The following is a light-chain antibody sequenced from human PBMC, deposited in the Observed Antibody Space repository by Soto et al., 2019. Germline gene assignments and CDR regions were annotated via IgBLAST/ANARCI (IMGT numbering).Light chain of an antibody. CDR1: TSDIGTNG. J-gene: IGLJ1*01. CDR3: ATWHDSFYV. Sequence: QLVLTQPPSASGTPGQRVTVSCSGSTSDIGTNGVNWFQHLPGTAPRLLIYTNNQRPSGVPDRFSGSKSGTSASLAISGLQSEDEATYYCATWHDSFYVFGTGTKVTVL. V-gene: IGLV1-44*01. CDR2: TNN.